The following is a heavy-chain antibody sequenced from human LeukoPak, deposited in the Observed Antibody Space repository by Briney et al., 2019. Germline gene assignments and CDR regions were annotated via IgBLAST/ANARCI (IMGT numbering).Heavy chain of an antibody. Sequence: GGSLRLSCEASGFTFSTYGMHWVRQAPGKGLEWITLIPYDGSNKYYADSVKGRFTISRDNSKNTLYLQMNSLRAEDTAVYYCAKDLRFGELLPNWFDPWGQGTLVTVSS. CDR3: AKDLRFGELLPNWFDP. J-gene: IGHJ5*02. D-gene: IGHD3-10*01. V-gene: IGHV3-30*18. CDR2: IPYDGSNK. CDR1: GFTFSTYG.